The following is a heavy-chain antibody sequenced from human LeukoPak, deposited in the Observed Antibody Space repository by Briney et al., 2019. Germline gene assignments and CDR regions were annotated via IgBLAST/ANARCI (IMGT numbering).Heavy chain of an antibody. D-gene: IGHD5-12*01. CDR3: ARVLDSGYPVWDC. CDR2: INPNSGVT. V-gene: IGHV1-2*02. CDR1: GYTFTGYY. Sequence: ASVKVSCKASGYTFTGYYMHWVRQAPGQGLEWMGWINPNSGVTNYAQKFQGKVTMTRDTSISTAYMELSRLRSDDTAVYYCARVLDSGYPVWDCWGQGTLVTVSS. J-gene: IGHJ4*02.